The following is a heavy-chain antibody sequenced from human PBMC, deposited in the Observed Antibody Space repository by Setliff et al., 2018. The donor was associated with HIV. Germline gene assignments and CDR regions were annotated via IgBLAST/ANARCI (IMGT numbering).Heavy chain of an antibody. D-gene: IGHD1-26*01. CDR2: INHSGST. CDR1: GGSFSGYY. Sequence: PSETLSLTCAVYGGSFSGYYWSWIRQPPGKGLEWIGEINHSGSTNYNMSLWSRVTISVDTSKNQFSLKLNSVTAADTAVYYCARDRGISGHYFDSWGQGTLVTVSS. J-gene: IGHJ4*02. CDR3: ARDRGISGHYFDS. V-gene: IGHV4-34*01.